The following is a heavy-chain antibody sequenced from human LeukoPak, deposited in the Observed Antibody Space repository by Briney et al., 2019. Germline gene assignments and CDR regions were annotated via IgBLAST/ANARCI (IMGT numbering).Heavy chain of an antibody. V-gene: IGHV1-18*01. CDR1: GYTFTSYG. D-gene: IGHD2-21*02. CDR2: ISAFNGNT. Sequence: ASVKVSCKASGYTFTSYGISWVRQAPGQGLEWMGWISAFNGNTNYAQKLQDRVTMTSDTPTSTAYMEVRSLRSDDTAVYYCAREALDCGGDCWEDYWGQGTLVTVSS. CDR3: AREALDCGGDCWEDY. J-gene: IGHJ4*02.